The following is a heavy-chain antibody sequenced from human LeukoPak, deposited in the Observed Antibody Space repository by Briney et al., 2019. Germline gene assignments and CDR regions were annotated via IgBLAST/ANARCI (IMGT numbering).Heavy chain of an antibody. CDR2: ISGSGGNT. Sequence: GGSLRLSCAASGFTFSSYGMSWVRQAPGKGLEWVSGISGSGGNTYYADSVKGRFTISRDNSKNTLYLQMNSLRAEDTAVSYCAKDPERWLQLRLGFSDWGQGTLVTVSS. V-gene: IGHV3-23*01. CDR1: GFTFSSYG. CDR3: AKDPERWLQLRLGFSD. J-gene: IGHJ4*02. D-gene: IGHD5-24*01.